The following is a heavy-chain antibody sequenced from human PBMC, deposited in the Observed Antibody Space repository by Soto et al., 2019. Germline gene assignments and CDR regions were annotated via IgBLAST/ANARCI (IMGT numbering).Heavy chain of an antibody. V-gene: IGHV5-51*01. CDR1: GYNFANYW. D-gene: IGHD1-1*01. CDR3: PDGHTTGPDAFDI. J-gene: IGHJ3*02. Sequence: PGESLKISCKGSGYNFANYWIGWVRQMPGKGLEWMGMIFPGDSDTKNSPSLQGQITMSVDKSDSSAYLQWRSLKASDTAMSYCPDGHTTGPDAFDIWGQGTMVTVSS. CDR2: IFPGDSDT.